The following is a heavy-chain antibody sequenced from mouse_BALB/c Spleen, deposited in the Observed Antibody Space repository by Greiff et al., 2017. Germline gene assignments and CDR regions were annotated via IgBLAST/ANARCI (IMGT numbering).Heavy chain of an antibody. CDR1: GYTFTSYV. D-gene: IGHD2-1*01. CDR3: ASYGNYVTLYAMDY. V-gene: IGHV1-14*01. J-gene: IGHJ4*01. CDR2: INPYNDGT. Sequence: EVQLQESGPELVKPGASVKMSCKASGYTFTSYVMHWVKQKPGQGLEWIGYINPYNDGTKYNEKFKGKATLTSDKSSSTAYMELSSLTSEDSAVYYCASYGNYVTLYAMDYWGQGTSVTVSS.